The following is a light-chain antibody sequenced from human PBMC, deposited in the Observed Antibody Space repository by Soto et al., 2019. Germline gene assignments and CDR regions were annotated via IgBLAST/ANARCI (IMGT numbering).Light chain of an antibody. CDR1: STDPATYNF. J-gene: IGLJ2*01. CDR3: CSRL. CDR2: EVT. V-gene: IGLV2-23*02. Sequence: QSALTQPASVSGSPGQSITISCTSTSTDPATYNFVSWYQQRPGAAPQLIIYEVTKRPSGIPTRFSGSQSGDTASLTISGLRAEDEADYYCCSRLFGGGTKVTVL.